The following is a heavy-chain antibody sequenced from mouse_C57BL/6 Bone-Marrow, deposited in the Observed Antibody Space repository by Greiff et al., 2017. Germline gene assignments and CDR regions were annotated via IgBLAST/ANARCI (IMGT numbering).Heavy chain of an antibody. CDR2: IWSGGST. CDR1: GFSLTSYG. J-gene: IGHJ4*01. CDR3: AKNWDGYYYYAMDY. D-gene: IGHD2-3*01. Sequence: VKLMESGPGLVQPSQSLSITCTVSGFSLTSYGVHWVRQPPGKGLEWLGVIWSGGSTDYNAAFISRLSISKDNSKSQVFFKMNSLQADDTAIYYCAKNWDGYYYYAMDYWGQGTSVTVSS. V-gene: IGHV2-4*01.